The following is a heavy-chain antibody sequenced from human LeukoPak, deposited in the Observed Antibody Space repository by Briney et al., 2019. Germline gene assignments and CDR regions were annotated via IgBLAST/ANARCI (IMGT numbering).Heavy chain of an antibody. CDR3: AREAPRGTSSNPYYFDS. D-gene: IGHD6-6*01. Sequence: GGSLRLSCAASGFTFSSYSMNWVRQAPGKGLEWVSSISSSSSYIYYADSVKGRFTISRDNGKNLLYLQMNSLRAEDTAVYYCAREAPRGTSSNPYYFDSWGQGTLVTVSS. CDR2: ISSSSSYI. V-gene: IGHV3-21*06. CDR1: GFTFSSYS. J-gene: IGHJ4*02.